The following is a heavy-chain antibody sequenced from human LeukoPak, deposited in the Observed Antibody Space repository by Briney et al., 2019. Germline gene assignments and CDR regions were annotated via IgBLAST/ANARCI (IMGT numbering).Heavy chain of an antibody. Sequence: GESLKISCKGSGYSFTSYWIGWVRQMPGKGLEWMGIIYPGDSDTRYSPSFQGQVTISADKSISTSYLQWSSLKASDTAMYYCARRRPYYYGSGSYSDYWGQGTLVTVSS. CDR3: ARRRPYYYGSGSYSDY. V-gene: IGHV5-51*01. CDR1: GYSFTSYW. J-gene: IGHJ4*02. CDR2: IYPGDSDT. D-gene: IGHD3-10*01.